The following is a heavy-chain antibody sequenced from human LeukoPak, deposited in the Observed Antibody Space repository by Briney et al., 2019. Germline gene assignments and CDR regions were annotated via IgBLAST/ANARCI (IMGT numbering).Heavy chain of an antibody. CDR1: GGTLSSYT. J-gene: IGHJ4*02. CDR3: ASGYSSGWYYFDY. V-gene: IGHV1-69*02. Sequence: SVKVSCKASGGTLSSYTISWVRQAPGQGLEWMGRIIPILGIANYAQKFQGRVTITADKSTSTAYMELSSLRSEDTAVYYCASGYSSGWYYFDYWGQGTLVTVSS. CDR2: IIPILGIA. D-gene: IGHD6-19*01.